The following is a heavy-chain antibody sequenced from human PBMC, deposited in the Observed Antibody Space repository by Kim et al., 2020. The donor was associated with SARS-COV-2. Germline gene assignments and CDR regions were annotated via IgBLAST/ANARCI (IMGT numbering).Heavy chain of an antibody. CDR1: GFVFSNYW. CDR2: IKKDGNEK. J-gene: IGHJ6*02. D-gene: IGHD6-19*01. Sequence: GGSLRLSCAASGFVFSNYWMTWVRQAPGKGLEWVANIKKDGNEKFYVDSVKGRFTISRDNAKRSLFLQLNSLRHEDTAVYYCVRDGGGTIAVTGPPSYYYGLDVWGQRTTVTVSS. CDR3: VRDGGGTIAVTGPPSYYYGLDV. V-gene: IGHV3-7*01.